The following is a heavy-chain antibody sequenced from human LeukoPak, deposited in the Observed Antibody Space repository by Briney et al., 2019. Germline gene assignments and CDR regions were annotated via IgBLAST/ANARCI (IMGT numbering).Heavy chain of an antibody. CDR3: ARGFFNIAVAFDP. V-gene: IGHV1-2*02. CDR1: GYTFTGYY. D-gene: IGHD6-19*01. Sequence: EASVKVSCKASGYTFTGYYMHWVRQAPGQGLEWMGWINPNSGGTNYAQKFQGRVTMTRDTSISTAYMELSRLRSDDTAVYYCARGFFNIAVAFDPWGQGTLVTVSS. CDR2: INPNSGGT. J-gene: IGHJ5*02.